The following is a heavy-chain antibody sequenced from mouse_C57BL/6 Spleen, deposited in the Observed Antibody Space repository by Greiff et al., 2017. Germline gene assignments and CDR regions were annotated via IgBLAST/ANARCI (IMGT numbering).Heavy chain of an antibody. D-gene: IGHD2-4*01. CDR1: GYTFTSYW. CDR2: INPSNGGT. CDR3: ARHPIYYDYDGYFDV. V-gene: IGHV1-53*01. Sequence: QVQLQQSGTELVKPGASVKLSCKASGYTFTSYWMHWVKQRPGQGLEWIGNINPSNGGTNYNEKFKSKATLTVDKSSSTAYMQLSSLTSEDSAVYYCARHPIYYDYDGYFDVWGTGTTVTVSS. J-gene: IGHJ1*03.